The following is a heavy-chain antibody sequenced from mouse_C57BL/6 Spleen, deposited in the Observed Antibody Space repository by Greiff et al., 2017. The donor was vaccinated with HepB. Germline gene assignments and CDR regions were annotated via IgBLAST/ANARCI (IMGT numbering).Heavy chain of an antibody. CDR2: ISSGSSTI. D-gene: IGHD1-2*01. CDR1: GFTFSDYG. J-gene: IGHJ4*01. Sequence: EVNVVESGGGLVKPGGSLKLSCAASGFTFSDYGMHWVRQAPEKGLEWVAYISSGSSTIYYADTVKGRFTISRDNAKNTLFLQMTSLRSEDTAMYYCARLYYGIYAIDYWGQVTSVTVSS. V-gene: IGHV5-17*01. CDR3: ARLYYGIYAIDY.